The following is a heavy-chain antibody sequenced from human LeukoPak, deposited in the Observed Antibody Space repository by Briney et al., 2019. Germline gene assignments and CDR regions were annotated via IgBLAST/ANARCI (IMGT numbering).Heavy chain of an antibody. CDR1: GFTFSTYW. CDR2: INSDGSST. CDR3: ARILDSAWGELGY. Sequence: PGGSLRLSCAASGFTFSTYWMNWVRQPPGKGLVWVSRINSDGSSTTYADSVMGRFTISRDNSKNTLYLQMNSLRAEDTAVYYCARILDSAWGELGYWGQGTLVTVSS. V-gene: IGHV3-74*01. D-gene: IGHD6-19*01. J-gene: IGHJ4*02.